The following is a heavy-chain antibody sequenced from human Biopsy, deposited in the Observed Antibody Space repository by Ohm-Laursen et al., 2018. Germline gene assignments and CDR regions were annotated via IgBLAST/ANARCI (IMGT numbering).Heavy chain of an antibody. CDR1: GFIFSRYW. J-gene: IGHJ4*02. CDR3: ARGPSGTAAGRFAS. V-gene: IGHV3-7*04. Sequence: GQTLSLTCAASGFIFSRYWMNWVRQTPEKGLEWVANMNQDGSEEHYVDSVKGRFTISRDNSKSSLYLQMNSLRDEDTAVYYCARGPSGTAAGRFASWGQGTLVTVSS. CDR2: MNQDGSEE. D-gene: IGHD6-13*01.